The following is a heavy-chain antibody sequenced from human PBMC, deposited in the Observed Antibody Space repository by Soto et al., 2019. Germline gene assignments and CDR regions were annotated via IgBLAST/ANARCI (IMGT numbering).Heavy chain of an antibody. CDR1: XFSXSNXX. Sequence: GGSLRLSCAAXXFSXSNXXXXXVRQAPGKGLEWFGRIKRKIDGEATDYAAPVKGRFTVLRDDSKSALYLQMNSLKGDDTAVYYCTTGSVEGVWGQGTTXTVS. CDR3: TTGSVEGV. V-gene: IGHV3-15*07. D-gene: IGHD2-15*01. CDR2: IKRKIDGEAT. J-gene: IGHJ6*02.